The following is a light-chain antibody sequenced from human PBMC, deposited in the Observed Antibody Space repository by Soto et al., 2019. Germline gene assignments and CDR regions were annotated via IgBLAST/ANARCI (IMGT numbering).Light chain of an antibody. CDR3: NSYSTSSTLYV. V-gene: IGLV2-14*01. Sequence: QSALTQPASVSGSPGQSITISCTGTSGAVGGYNYVSWYQHHPGKAPKLMIYAVSNRPSGVSNRFSGSKSGNTASLTISGLQAEDEADYYCNSYSTSSTLYVFGTGTKLTVL. J-gene: IGLJ1*01. CDR2: AVS. CDR1: SGAVGGYNY.